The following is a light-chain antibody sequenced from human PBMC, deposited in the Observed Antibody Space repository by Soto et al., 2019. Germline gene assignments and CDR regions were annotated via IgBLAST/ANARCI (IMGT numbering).Light chain of an antibody. J-gene: IGKJ1*01. CDR3: QQSYSTPPWT. V-gene: IGKV1-39*01. Sequence: DIQMTQSPSSLSASVGDRVTITCRAIQSISSYLNWYQQKPGKAPKRLIYAASSLQSGVPSRFSGSGSGTDFTLTISSLQPEDFATYYCQQSYSTPPWTFGQGTKVEIK. CDR2: AAS. CDR1: QSISSY.